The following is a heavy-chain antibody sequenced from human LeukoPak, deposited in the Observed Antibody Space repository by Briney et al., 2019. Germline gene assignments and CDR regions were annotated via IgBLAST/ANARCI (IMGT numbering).Heavy chain of an antibody. CDR1: GGSISSSSYY. Sequence: SETLSLTCTVSGGSISSSSYYWGWIRQPPGKGLEWIGSIYYSVSTYDNPSLKSRVTISVDTSKNQFSLKLSSVTAADTAVYYCAKSNGYGLLDIWGQGTMVTVSS. J-gene: IGHJ3*02. CDR3: AKSNGYGLLDI. D-gene: IGHD3-10*01. CDR2: IYYSVST. V-gene: IGHV4-39*07.